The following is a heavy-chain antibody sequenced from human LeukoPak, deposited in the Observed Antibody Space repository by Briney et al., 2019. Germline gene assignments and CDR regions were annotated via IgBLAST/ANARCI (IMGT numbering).Heavy chain of an antibody. CDR3: AKDYPSAVGASPFDY. V-gene: IGHV3-11*04. CDR1: GFTFSDYY. CDR2: ISSSGSTI. J-gene: IGHJ4*02. D-gene: IGHD1-26*01. Sequence: GGSLRLSCAASGFTFSDYYMSWIRQAPGKGLEWVSYISSSGSTIYYADSVKGRFTISRDNAKNSLYLQMNSLRAEDTAVYYCAKDYPSAVGASPFDYWGQGTLVTVS.